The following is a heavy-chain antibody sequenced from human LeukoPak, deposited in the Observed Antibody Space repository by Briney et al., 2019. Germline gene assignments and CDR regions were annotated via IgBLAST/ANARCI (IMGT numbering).Heavy chain of an antibody. CDR1: GGSISSGGYY. Sequence: NPSQTLSLTCTVSGGSISSGGYYWSWIRQHPGKGLEWIGYIYYSGSTYYNPSLKSRVTISVDTSKNQFSLKLSSVTAADTAVYYCARIYDSSGYYYGDTLDFDYWGQGTLVTVSS. CDR2: IYYSGST. J-gene: IGHJ4*02. D-gene: IGHD3-22*01. CDR3: ARIYDSSGYYYGDTLDFDY. V-gene: IGHV4-31*03.